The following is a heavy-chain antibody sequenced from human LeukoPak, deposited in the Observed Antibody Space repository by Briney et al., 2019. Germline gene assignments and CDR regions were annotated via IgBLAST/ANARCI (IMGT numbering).Heavy chain of an antibody. V-gene: IGHV1-2*02. Sequence: ASVTVSCKASGYTFTGYYMHWVRQAPGQGLGWMGWINPNSGGTNYAQKFQGRVTMTRDTSISTAYMELSRLRSDDTAVYYCASALYSGYDLDYWGQGTLVTVSS. CDR3: ASALYSGYDLDY. CDR1: GYTFTGYY. J-gene: IGHJ4*02. CDR2: INPNSGGT. D-gene: IGHD5-12*01.